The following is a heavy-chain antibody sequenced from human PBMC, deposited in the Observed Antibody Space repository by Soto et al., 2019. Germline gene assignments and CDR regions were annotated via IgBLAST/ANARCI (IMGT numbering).Heavy chain of an antibody. J-gene: IGHJ4*02. V-gene: IGHV3-30*04. CDR1: GFTFDSHT. D-gene: IGHD6-13*01. CDR3: ARTYSSSWNYFDY. Sequence: QVQLVESGGGVVQPGRSLRLSCAASGFTFDSHTMHWVRQAPGKGLEWVALISFDGSLKYDADSVKGRFTISRDNFKNTLCLEMNSLRAEDTGVYYCARTYSSSWNYFDYWGQGTLVHVSS. CDR2: ISFDGSLK.